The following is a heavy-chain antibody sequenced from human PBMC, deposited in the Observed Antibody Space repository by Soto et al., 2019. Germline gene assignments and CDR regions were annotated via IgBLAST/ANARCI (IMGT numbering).Heavy chain of an antibody. CDR1: GASISSYY. J-gene: IGHJ4*02. CDR2: IYYSGGT. D-gene: IGHD5-12*01. Sequence: LSLTCTVSGASISSYYWSWIRQPPGKGLEWIGYIYYSGGTNYNPSLKSRVTISADTSKNQLSLKLSSVTAADTAVYYCARDGGGGYSLPRPFDYWGQGTLVTVSS. CDR3: ARDGGGGYSLPRPFDY. V-gene: IGHV4-59*01.